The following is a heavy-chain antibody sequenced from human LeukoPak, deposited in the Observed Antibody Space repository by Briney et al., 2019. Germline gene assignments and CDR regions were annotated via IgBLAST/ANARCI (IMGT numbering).Heavy chain of an antibody. Sequence: GGSLRLSCAASGFTFSSYSMNWVRQAPGKGLEWVSSISSSGTYVYYADSVKGRFTISRDNAKNSLYLQMNSLRVEDTAVYYCARDRTGDFDYWGQGTLVSVSS. J-gene: IGHJ4*02. V-gene: IGHV3-21*01. CDR1: GFTFSSYS. CDR3: ARDRTGDFDY. CDR2: ISSSGTYV.